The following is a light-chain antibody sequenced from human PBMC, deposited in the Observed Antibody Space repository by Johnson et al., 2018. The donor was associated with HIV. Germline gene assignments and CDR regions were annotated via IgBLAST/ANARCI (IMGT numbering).Light chain of an antibody. J-gene: IGLJ1*01. CDR1: SSNIGNNY. Sequence: QSVLTQPPSMSAAPGQKVTISCSGGSSNIGNNYVSWYQQLPGTAPKLLIYDNNKRPSGIPDRFSGSKSGTSATLGITGLQTGDEADYYCGTWYRSLSSYVFGTGTEVTGL. V-gene: IGLV1-51*01. CDR2: DNN. CDR3: GTWYRSLSSYV.